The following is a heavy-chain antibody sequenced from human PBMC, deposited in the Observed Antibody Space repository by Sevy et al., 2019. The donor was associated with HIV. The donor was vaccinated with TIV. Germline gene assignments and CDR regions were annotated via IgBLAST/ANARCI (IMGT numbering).Heavy chain of an antibody. Sequence: GGSLRLSCAASGFTFDDYAMHWVRQAPGKGLEWVSLISWDGGSTYYADSVKGRFTISRDNSKNSLYLQMNSLRAEDTALYYCAKDIGWGLYSGYDGGGSRFDYWGQGTLVTVSS. CDR1: GFTFDDYA. V-gene: IGHV3-43D*03. J-gene: IGHJ4*02. CDR3: AKDIGWGLYSGYDGGGSRFDY. D-gene: IGHD5-12*01. CDR2: ISWDGGST.